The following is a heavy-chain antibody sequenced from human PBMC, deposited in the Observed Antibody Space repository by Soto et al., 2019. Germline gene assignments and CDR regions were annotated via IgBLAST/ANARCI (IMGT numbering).Heavy chain of an antibody. D-gene: IGHD1-7*01. J-gene: IGHJ4*02. CDR1: GFTFSSYG. CDR2: IWYDGSNK. V-gene: IGHV3-33*01. Sequence: QVQLVESGGGVVQPGRSLRLSCAASGFTFSSYGMHWVRQAPGKGLEWVAVIWYDGSNKYYADSVKGRFTISRDNSKNTLYLQMNSLRAEDTAVYYCARAGFNWNYEYVDYWGQGTLVTVSS. CDR3: ARAGFNWNYEYVDY.